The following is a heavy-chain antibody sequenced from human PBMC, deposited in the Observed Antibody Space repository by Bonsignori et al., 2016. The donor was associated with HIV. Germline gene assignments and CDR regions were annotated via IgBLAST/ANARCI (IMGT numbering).Heavy chain of an antibody. D-gene: IGHD6-13*01. J-gene: IGHJ4*02. CDR3: ARVGGQQLVPDYYFDY. CDR2: ISSSSSYI. Sequence: WIRQPPGKGLEWVSSISSSSSYIYYADSVKGRFTISRDNAKNSLYLQMNSLRAEDTAVYYCARVGGQQLVPDYYFDYWGQGTLVTVSS. V-gene: IGHV3-21*01.